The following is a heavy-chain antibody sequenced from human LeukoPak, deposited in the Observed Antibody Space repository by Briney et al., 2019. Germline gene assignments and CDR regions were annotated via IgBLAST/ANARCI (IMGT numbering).Heavy chain of an antibody. CDR3: AREGGYSSSWYNY. CDR1: GFTFSGSA. CDR2: ISSSGSTI. J-gene: IGHJ4*02. D-gene: IGHD6-13*01. Sequence: GGSLKLSCAASGFTFSGSAMHWVRQASGKGLEWVSYISSSGSTIYYADSVKGRFTISRDNAKNSLYLQMNSLRAEDTAVYYCAREGGYSSSWYNYWGQGTLVTVSS. V-gene: IGHV3-48*03.